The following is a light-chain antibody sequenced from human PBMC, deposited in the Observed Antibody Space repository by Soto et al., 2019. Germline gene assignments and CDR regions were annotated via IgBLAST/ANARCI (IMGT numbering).Light chain of an antibody. J-gene: IGLJ3*02. CDR1: SSDVGGYNY. Sequence: QSVLTQPPSASGSPGQSVTISCTGTSSDVGGYNYVSWYQQYPGKAPKLMIYEVSKRPSGVPDRFSGSKSGNTASLTVSGLQAEDEADYYCSSHAGINNVVFGGGTKLTVL. CDR3: SSHAGINNVV. CDR2: EVS. V-gene: IGLV2-8*01.